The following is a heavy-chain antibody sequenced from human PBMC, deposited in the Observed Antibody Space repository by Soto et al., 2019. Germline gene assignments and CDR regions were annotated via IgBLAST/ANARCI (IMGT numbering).Heavy chain of an antibody. D-gene: IGHD1-26*01. CDR3: ARDAAVGLFDY. CDR2: ISAYNGNT. Sequence: ASVKVSCKASGYTFTSYGISWVRQAPGQGLEWMGWISAYNGNTKYEQKLQGRVTMTTDTSTSTAYMELRSLRSDDTAVYYCARDAAVGLFDYRGQGTLVTVSS. V-gene: IGHV1-18*01. J-gene: IGHJ4*02. CDR1: GYTFTSYG.